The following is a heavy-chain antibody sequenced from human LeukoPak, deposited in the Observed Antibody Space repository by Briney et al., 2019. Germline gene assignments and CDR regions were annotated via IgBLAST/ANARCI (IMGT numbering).Heavy chain of an antibody. CDR1: GFMFSGYG. CDR2: IRHDGTQ. V-gene: IGHV3-30*02. J-gene: IGHJ4*02. CDR3: GKGRERDYNCLDS. D-gene: IGHD5-24*01. Sequence: GGSLRLSCAASGFMFSGYGMHWVRQAPGKGLGWVAFIRHDGTQYHTDSVKGRFTLSMGNYKSTLCLRTYSLGPDDTAVYYCGKGRERDYNCLDSWGQGTLVTVSS.